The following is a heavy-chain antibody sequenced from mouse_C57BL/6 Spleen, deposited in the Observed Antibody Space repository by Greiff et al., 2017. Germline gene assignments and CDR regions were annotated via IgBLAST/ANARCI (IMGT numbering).Heavy chain of an antibody. V-gene: IGHV5-17*01. J-gene: IGHJ2*01. Sequence: EVQRVESGGGLVKPGGSLKLSCAASGFTFSDYGMHWVRQAPEKGLEWVAYISSGISTIYYADTVKGRFTISRDNAKNTLCLQMASLRSEDTAMYYCARGGTGTSRCFDYWGQGTTLTVSS. CDR1: GFTFSDYG. CDR2: ISSGISTI. CDR3: ARGGTGTSRCFDY. D-gene: IGHD4-1*01.